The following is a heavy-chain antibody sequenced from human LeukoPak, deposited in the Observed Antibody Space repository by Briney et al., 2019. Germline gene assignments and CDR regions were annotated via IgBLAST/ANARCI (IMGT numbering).Heavy chain of an antibody. CDR3: AHSKRGGGYYINAFAA. CDR2: SYSGGNA. V-gene: IGHV4-59*01. Sequence: SETLSLTCTVSGASTSAYYWSWIRQPPGKGLEWIGYSYSGGNANYNPSLKSRVTISIDTSENQFSLRLTSVTAADTAIYFCAHSKRGGGYYINAFAAWGQGALVTISS. CDR1: GASTSAYY. D-gene: IGHD1-26*01. J-gene: IGHJ3*01.